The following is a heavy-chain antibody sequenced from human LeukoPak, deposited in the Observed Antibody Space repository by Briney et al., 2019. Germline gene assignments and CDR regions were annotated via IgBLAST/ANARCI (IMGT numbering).Heavy chain of an antibody. V-gene: IGHV1-2*02. CDR1: GYTFTDYY. CDR3: ARSEAIFGVGLYFDY. D-gene: IGHD3-3*02. J-gene: IGHJ4*02. CDR2: INPNSGGT. Sequence: GASVTVSCKASGYTFTDYYMHWVRQAPGQGLEWMGWINPNSGGTNYAQKFQGRVTMTRDTSISTAYMELSRLRSDDTAVYYCARSEAIFGVGLYFDYWGQGTLVTVSS.